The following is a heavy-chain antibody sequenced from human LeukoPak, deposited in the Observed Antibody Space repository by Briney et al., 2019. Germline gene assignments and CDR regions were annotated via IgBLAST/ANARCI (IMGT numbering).Heavy chain of an antibody. Sequence: ASVTVSCKASGYTFTSYYMHWVRQAPGQGLEWMGIINPSGGSTSYAQKFQGRVTMTRDMSTSTVYMELSSLRSEDTAVYYCARDLESSGFDPWGQGTLVTVSS. V-gene: IGHV1-46*01. J-gene: IGHJ5*02. D-gene: IGHD6-19*01. CDR1: GYTFTSYY. CDR2: INPSGGST. CDR3: ARDLESSGFDP.